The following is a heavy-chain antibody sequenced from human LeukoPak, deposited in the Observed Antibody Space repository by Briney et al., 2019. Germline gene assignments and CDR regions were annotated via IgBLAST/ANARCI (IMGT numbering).Heavy chain of an antibody. CDR1: GYTFTRYG. CDR3: ARGGLQLLAPLDY. Sequence: ASVKVSCKASGYTFTRYGISWVRQAPGQGLEWMGIINPSAGSTSYAQKFQGRVTMTRDTSTSTVYMELSSLRSEDTAVYYCARGGLQLLAPLDYWGQGTLVTVSS. V-gene: IGHV1-46*01. J-gene: IGHJ4*02. D-gene: IGHD5-18*01. CDR2: INPSAGST.